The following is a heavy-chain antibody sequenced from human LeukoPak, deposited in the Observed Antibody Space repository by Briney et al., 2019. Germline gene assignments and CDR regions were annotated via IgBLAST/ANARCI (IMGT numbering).Heavy chain of an antibody. D-gene: IGHD4-17*01. V-gene: IGHV3-21*01. CDR2: ISSSSSYI. J-gene: IGHJ6*03. CDR1: GFTFSSYS. CDR3: AGDDYGDIHYMDV. Sequence: PGGSLRLSCAASGFTFSSYSMNWVRQAPGKGLEWVSSISSSSSYIYYADSVKGRFTISRDNAKNSLYLQMNSLRAEDTAVYYCAGDDYGDIHYMDVWGKGTTVTVSS.